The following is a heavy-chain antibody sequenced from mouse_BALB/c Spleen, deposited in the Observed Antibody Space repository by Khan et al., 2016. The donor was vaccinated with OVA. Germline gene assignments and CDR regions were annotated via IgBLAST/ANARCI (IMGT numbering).Heavy chain of an antibody. D-gene: IGHD2-3*01. J-gene: IGHJ4*01. Sequence: VQLKESGPGLVAPSQSLSITCTVSGFSLTSYGVHWVRQPPGKGLEWLVVIWSDGSTNYNSVLKSRLSISKDNSKSQVFLKMNNLQTDDTAIYYCARWFDGYSSLYAMDYWGQGTSVTVSS. CDR1: GFSLTSYG. CDR2: IWSDGST. V-gene: IGHV2-6*02. CDR3: ARWFDGYSSLYAMDY.